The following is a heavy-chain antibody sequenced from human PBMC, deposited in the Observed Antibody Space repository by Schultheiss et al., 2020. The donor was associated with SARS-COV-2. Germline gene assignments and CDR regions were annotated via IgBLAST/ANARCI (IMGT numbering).Heavy chain of an antibody. CDR3: ARDDGKYSSGWWVAGHYYYYGMDV. Sequence: SETLSLTCTVSGGSISSGGYYWSWIRQHPGKGLEWIGYIYYSGSTNYNPSLKSRVTISVDKSKNQFSLKLSSVTAADTAVYYCARDDGKYSSGWWVAGHYYYYGMDVWGQGTTVTVSS. CDR2: IYYSGST. J-gene: IGHJ6*02. D-gene: IGHD6-19*01. CDR1: GGSISSGGYY. V-gene: IGHV4-61*08.